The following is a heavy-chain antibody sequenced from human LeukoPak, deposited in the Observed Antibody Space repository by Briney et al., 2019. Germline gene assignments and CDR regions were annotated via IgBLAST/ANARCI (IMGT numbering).Heavy chain of an antibody. V-gene: IGHV3-48*02. CDR3: AREINGDYVRAFDY. D-gene: IGHD4-17*01. Sequence: GGSLRLSCAAPGFTFSSYGMHWVRQAPGKGLEWVSYISSSSSTIYYADSVKGRFTISRDNAKNSLYLQMNSLRDEDTAVYYCAREINGDYVRAFDYWGQGTLVTVSS. CDR1: GFTFSSYG. J-gene: IGHJ4*02. CDR2: ISSSSSTI.